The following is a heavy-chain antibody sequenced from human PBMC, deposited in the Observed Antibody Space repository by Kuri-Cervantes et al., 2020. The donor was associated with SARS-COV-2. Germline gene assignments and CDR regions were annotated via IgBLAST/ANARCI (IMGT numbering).Heavy chain of an antibody. CDR1: GGSISSSSYY. CDR2: IYYSGST. D-gene: IGHD2-2*01. J-gene: IGHJ3*02. CDR3: ARRLEYANAFDI. Sequence: GSLRLSCTVSGGSISSSSYYWGWIRQPPGKGLEWIGSIYYSGSTYYNPSLKSRVTISVDTSKNPFSLKLSSVTAADTAVYYCARRLEYANAFDIWGQGTMVTVSS. V-gene: IGHV4-39*01.